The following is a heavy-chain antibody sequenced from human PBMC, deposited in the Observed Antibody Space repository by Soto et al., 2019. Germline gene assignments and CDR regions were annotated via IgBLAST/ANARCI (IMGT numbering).Heavy chain of an antibody. D-gene: IGHD6-25*01. CDR1: GGSLSSYY. CDR3: GSVRPSGYVLS. V-gene: IGHV4-59*01. J-gene: IGHJ5*02. Sequence: SETLSLTCPVSGGSLSSYYWTWIRQSPGKGLEWIGYVYFSGNANYNPSLKSRVTISIDTSKNQFSLSLASVTAADTAFYYCGSVRPSGYVLSWGQGTLVTVSS. CDR2: VYFSGNA.